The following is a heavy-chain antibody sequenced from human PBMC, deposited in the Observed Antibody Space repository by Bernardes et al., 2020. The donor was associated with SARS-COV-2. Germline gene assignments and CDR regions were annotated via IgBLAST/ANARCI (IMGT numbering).Heavy chain of an antibody. V-gene: IGHV3-15*07. Sequence: GGALRPSCAASGFTFRNAWMNWVRQAPGKGLGWVGRIKSKTDGGTTDYAAPVKGRFTISRDDSKNTLYLQMNSLKTEDTAVYYCTTAAAGIHDAFDIWGQGTMVTVSS. CDR2: IKSKTDGGTT. CDR1: GFTFRNAW. D-gene: IGHD6-13*01. J-gene: IGHJ3*02. CDR3: TTAAAGIHDAFDI.